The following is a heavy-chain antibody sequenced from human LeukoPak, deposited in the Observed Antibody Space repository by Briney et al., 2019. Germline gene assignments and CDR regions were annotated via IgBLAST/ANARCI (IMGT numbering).Heavy chain of an antibody. CDR1: GFTFSDYY. CDR2: ISSSSSTI. Sequence: KPGGSLRLSCAASGFTFSDYYMSWIRQAPGKGLEWVSYISSSSSTIYYADSVKGRFTISRDNAKNSLYLQMNSLRDEDTAVYYCARDIVAVPGADAIHCGMDVWGRGTTVTVSS. D-gene: IGHD2-2*01. J-gene: IGHJ6*02. CDR3: ARDIVAVPGADAIHCGMDV. V-gene: IGHV3-11*04.